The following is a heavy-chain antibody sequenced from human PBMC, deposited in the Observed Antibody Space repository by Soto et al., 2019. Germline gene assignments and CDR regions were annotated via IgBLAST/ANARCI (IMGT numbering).Heavy chain of an antibody. CDR3: ARDPSIVVVTAKTYYYYGMDV. CDR1: GFTFSSYW. D-gene: IGHD2-21*02. CDR2: IKQDGSEK. Sequence: EVQLVESGGGLVQPGGSLRFSCAASGFTFSSYWMSWVRQAPGKGLEWVANIKQDGSEKYYVDSVKGRFTISRDNAKNSLYLQMNSLRAEDTAVYYCARDPSIVVVTAKTYYYYGMDVWGQGTTVTVSS. J-gene: IGHJ6*02. V-gene: IGHV3-7*01.